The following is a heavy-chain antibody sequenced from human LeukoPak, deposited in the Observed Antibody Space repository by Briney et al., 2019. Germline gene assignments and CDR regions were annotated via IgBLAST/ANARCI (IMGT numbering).Heavy chain of an antibody. Sequence: SETLSLTCTVSGGSISTSNYYWGWIRQPPGKGLEWTGNIFYSGSTYYSPSLKSRVTISVDTSKNQFSLKLSSVTAADTAVYYCARVYYYDSSGYYYVYYFDYWGQGTLVTVSS. J-gene: IGHJ4*02. CDR1: GGSISTSNYY. CDR3: ARVYYYDSSGYYYVYYFDY. CDR2: IFYSGST. D-gene: IGHD3-22*01. V-gene: IGHV4-39*07.